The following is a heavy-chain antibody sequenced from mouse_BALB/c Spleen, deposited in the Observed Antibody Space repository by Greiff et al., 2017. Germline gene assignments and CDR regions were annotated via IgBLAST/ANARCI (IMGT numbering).Heavy chain of an antibody. CDR2: IWSGGST. V-gene: IGHV2-4-1*01. D-gene: IGHD1-1*01. Sequence: VKLVESGPGLVQPSQSLSITCTVSGFSLTSYGVHWVRQSPGKGLEWLGVIWSGGSTDYNAAFISRLSISKDNSKSQVFFKMNSLQADDTAIYYCARNLPYYYGSSLYAMDYWGQGTSVTVSS. J-gene: IGHJ4*01. CDR1: GFSLTSYG. CDR3: ARNLPYYYGSSLYAMDY.